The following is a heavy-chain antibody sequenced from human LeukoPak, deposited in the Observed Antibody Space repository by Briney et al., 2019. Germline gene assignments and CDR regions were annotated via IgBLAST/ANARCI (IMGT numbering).Heavy chain of an antibody. CDR3: AGKWFRGRYYFDY. Sequence: SVKVSCKASGGTFSSYAISWVRQAPGQGLEWMGGIIPIFGTANYAQKFQGRVTITADESTSTAYMELSSLRSEDTAVYYCAGKWFRGRYYFDYWGQGTLVTVSS. CDR2: IIPIFGTA. CDR1: GGTFSSYA. V-gene: IGHV1-69*01. J-gene: IGHJ4*02. D-gene: IGHD3-22*01.